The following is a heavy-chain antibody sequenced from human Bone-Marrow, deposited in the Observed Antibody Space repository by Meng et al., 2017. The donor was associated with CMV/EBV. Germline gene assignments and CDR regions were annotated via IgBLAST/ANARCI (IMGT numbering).Heavy chain of an antibody. J-gene: IGHJ6*02. D-gene: IGHD3-3*01. CDR3: AREPEYYDFWSGFSQPTYGMDV. CDR2: ISWNGGNT. V-gene: IGHV3-20*04. CDR1: GFQFDNYG. Sequence: GGPLRLSCAASGFQFDNYGMSWVRQAPGKGLEWVSGISWNGGNTTYADSVKGRFTISRDNSKNTLYLQMNSLRAEDTAVYYCAREPEYYDFWSGFSQPTYGMDVWGQGTTVTVSS.